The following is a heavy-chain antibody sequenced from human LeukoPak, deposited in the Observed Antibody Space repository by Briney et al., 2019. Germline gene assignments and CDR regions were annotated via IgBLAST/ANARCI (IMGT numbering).Heavy chain of an antibody. CDR3: ARTQLYYYDSSGYYYLS. CDR1: GYTFTSYG. CDR2: ISAYNGNT. J-gene: IGHJ4*02. V-gene: IGHV1-18*01. D-gene: IGHD3-22*01. Sequence: GASVKVSCKASGYTFTSYGISWVRQAPGQGLEWMGWISAYNGNTNYAQKLQGRVTMTTDTSTSTAYMELRSLRSDDTAVYYCARTQLYYYDSSGYYYLSWGQGTLVTVSS.